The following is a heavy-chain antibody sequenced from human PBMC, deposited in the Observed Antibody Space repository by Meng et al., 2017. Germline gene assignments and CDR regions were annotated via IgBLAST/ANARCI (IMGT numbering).Heavy chain of an antibody. CDR3: ARGSSSWGLLIFYYYGMDV. J-gene: IGHJ6*02. V-gene: IGHV7-4-1*02. Sequence: QVQLVQSGAELTKPGASVKVSCKASGYTFTSYAMNWVRQAPGQGLEWMGWINTNTGNPTYAQGFTGRFVFSLDTSVSTAYLQISSLKAEDTAVYYCARGSSSWGLLIFYYYGMDVWGQGTTVTVSS. CDR2: INTNTGNP. D-gene: IGHD6-13*01. CDR1: GYTFTSYA.